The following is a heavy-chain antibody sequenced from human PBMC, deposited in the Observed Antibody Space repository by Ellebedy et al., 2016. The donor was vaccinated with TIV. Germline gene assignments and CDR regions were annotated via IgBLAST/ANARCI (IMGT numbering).Heavy chain of an antibody. Sequence: KVSCKASGYSFTSYWIGWVRQMPGKGLEWMGIIYPGDSDTTYSPSFQGKVTISADKSISAAYLQWSSLEASDTSVYYCARLSGPTNTEDIVVIPAAMQLDYWGQGTLVTVSS. V-gene: IGHV5-51*01. J-gene: IGHJ4*02. CDR3: ARLSGPTNTEDIVVIPAAMQLDY. D-gene: IGHD2-2*01. CDR2: IYPGDSDT. CDR1: GYSFTSYW.